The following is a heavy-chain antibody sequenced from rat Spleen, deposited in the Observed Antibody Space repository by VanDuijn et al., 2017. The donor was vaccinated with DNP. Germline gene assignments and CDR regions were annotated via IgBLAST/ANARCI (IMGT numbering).Heavy chain of an antibody. V-gene: IGHV5-31*01. CDR3: VRDGGTDYYYPYFFDY. J-gene: IGHJ2*01. CDR1: GFTFSNYW. CDR2: ITDSGSST. Sequence: EVQLVESGGDLVQPRRSLKLSCVASGFTFSNYWLTWIRQDPGKGLEWVASITDSGSSTYYPDSVKGRFTVSRDNAKNTLYLQMNSLRSEDTATYYCVRDGGTDYYYPYFFDYWGQGVMVTVSS. D-gene: IGHD1-6*01.